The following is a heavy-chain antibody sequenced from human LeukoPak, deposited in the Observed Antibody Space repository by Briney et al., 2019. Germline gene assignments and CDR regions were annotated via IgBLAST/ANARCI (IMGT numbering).Heavy chain of an antibody. CDR2: MSSNGGTT. Sequence: GGSLRLSCAASGFTFSSYAMHWVRQAQGKGLEYVSAMSSNGGTTDYANSVKGRFTISRDNSKNTLYLQMGSLRAEDMAVYYCARVGDVGPFDYWGQGTLVTVSS. D-gene: IGHD1-26*01. V-gene: IGHV3-64*01. J-gene: IGHJ4*02. CDR3: ARVGDVGPFDY. CDR1: GFTFSSYA.